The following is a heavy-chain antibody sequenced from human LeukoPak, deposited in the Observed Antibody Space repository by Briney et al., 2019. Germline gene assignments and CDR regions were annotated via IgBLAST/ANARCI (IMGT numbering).Heavy chain of an antibody. CDR2: ISSSGSTI. CDR3: ARDGPYSGYYFDY. Sequence: GGSLRLSCAASGFTFSSYSMNWVRQALGKGLEWVSYISSSGSTIYYADSVKGRFTISRDNAKNSLYLQMNSLRAEDTAVYYCARDGPYSGYYFDYWGQGTLVTVSS. J-gene: IGHJ4*02. CDR1: GFTFSSYS. V-gene: IGHV3-48*04. D-gene: IGHD6-19*01.